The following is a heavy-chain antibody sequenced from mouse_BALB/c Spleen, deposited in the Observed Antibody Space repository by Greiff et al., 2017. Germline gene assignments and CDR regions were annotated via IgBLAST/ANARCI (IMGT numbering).Heavy chain of an antibody. V-gene: IGHV5-6-5*01. CDR3: AREIHYYSMDY. J-gene: IGHJ4*01. CDR1: GFTFSSYA. CDR2: ISSGGST. Sequence: DVMLVESGGGLVKPGGSLKLSCAASGFTFSSYAMSWVRQTPEKRLEWVASISSGGSTYYPDSVKGRFTISRDNARNILYLQMSSLRSEDTAMYYCAREIHYYSMDYWGQGTSVTVSS.